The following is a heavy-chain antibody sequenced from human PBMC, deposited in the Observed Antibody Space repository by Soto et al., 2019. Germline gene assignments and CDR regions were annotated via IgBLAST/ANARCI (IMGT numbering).Heavy chain of an antibody. D-gene: IGHD3-22*01. J-gene: IGHJ4*02. CDR3: AKYMIVVVQALDY. Sequence: GGSLRLSCAASGFTFSSYGMHWVRQAPGKWLEWVAVISYDGSNKYYADYVKGRFTISRDNSKNTLYLQMNSLRAEDTAVYYCAKYMIVVVQALDYWGQGTLVNVSS. V-gene: IGHV3-30*18. CDR2: ISYDGSNK. CDR1: GFTFSSYG.